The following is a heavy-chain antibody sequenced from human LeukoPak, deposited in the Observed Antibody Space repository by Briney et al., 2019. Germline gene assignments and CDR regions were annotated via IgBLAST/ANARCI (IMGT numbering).Heavy chain of an antibody. CDR2: IYYSGST. CDR3: ARGRYNWNFIGYYYYMDV. V-gene: IGHV4-59*11. Sequence: SETLSLTCTVSGGSISSHYWSWIRQPPGQGLGGVGNIYYSGSTNYNRSLQSRVTRSVDTSKNQFSLKLSSVTAADTAVDYCARGRYNWNFIGYYYYMDVWGKGTTVTVSS. CDR1: GGSISSHY. J-gene: IGHJ6*03. D-gene: IGHD1-7*01.